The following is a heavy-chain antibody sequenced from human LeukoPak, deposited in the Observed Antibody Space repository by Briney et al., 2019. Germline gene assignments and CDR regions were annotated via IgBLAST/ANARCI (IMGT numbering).Heavy chain of an antibody. CDR2: IIPILGIA. CDR1: GGTFSSYA. V-gene: IGHV1-69*04. Sequence: ASVTVSCKASGGTFSSYAISWVRQAPGQGLEWMGRIIPILGIANYAQKFQGRVTITADKSTSTAYMELSSLRSEDTAVYYCARGDYCSSTSCLIFDYWGQGTLVTVSS. D-gene: IGHD2-2*01. J-gene: IGHJ4*02. CDR3: ARGDYCSSTSCLIFDY.